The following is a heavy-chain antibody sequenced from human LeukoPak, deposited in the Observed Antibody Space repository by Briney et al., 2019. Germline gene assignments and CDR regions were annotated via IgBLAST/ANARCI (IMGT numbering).Heavy chain of an antibody. Sequence: GGSLRLSCAASGFTFSDYYMSWIRQAPGKGLEWVSYISSSSSYTNYADSVKGRFTISRDNAKNSLYLQMNSLRAEDTAVYYCARERSSWHTYGMDVWGQGTTVTVSS. V-gene: IGHV3-11*06. CDR3: ARERSSWHTYGMDV. D-gene: IGHD6-13*01. CDR2: ISSSSSYT. J-gene: IGHJ6*02. CDR1: GFTFSDYY.